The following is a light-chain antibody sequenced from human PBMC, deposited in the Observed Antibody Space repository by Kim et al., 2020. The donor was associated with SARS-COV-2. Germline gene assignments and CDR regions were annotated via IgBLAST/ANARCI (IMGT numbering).Light chain of an antibody. CDR3: QSYNRDNVL. Sequence: KTVTIACSRSSGSIDGNYVQWYQHRPGGVPTTVIYEDDQRPSGVSDRFSGSIDNSSNSASLTISGLRTEDEADYYCQSYNRDNVLFGGGTQLTVL. CDR1: SGSIDGNY. V-gene: IGLV6-57*03. J-gene: IGLJ3*02. CDR2: EDD.